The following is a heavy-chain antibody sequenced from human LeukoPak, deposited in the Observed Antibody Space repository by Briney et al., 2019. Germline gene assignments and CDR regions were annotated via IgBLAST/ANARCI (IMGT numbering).Heavy chain of an antibody. CDR1: GGSISSSTYY. CDR3: ARLYYYSYMDV. J-gene: IGHJ6*03. V-gene: IGHV4-39*07. Sequence: SETLSLTCTVSGGSISSSTYYWGWNRQPPGKGLEWIGSIYYSGSTYYNPSLKSRVTISVDTSKNQFSLKLSSVTAADTAVYYCARLYYYSYMDVWGKGTTVTVSS. CDR2: IYYSGST.